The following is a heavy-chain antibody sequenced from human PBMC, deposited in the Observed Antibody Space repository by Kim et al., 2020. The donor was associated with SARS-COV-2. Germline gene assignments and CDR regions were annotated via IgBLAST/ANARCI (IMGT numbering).Heavy chain of an antibody. CDR1: GYTFTGYY. V-gene: IGHV1-2*04. CDR3: AREGAAGIGGIDD. Sequence: ASVKVSCKASGYTFTGYYMHWVRQAPGQGLEWMGWINPNSGGTNYAQKFQGWVTMTRDTSISTAYMELSRLRSDDTAVYYCAREGAAGIGGIDDWGQGTLCTVSS. CDR2: INPNSGGT. J-gene: IGHJ4*02. D-gene: IGHD1-26*01.